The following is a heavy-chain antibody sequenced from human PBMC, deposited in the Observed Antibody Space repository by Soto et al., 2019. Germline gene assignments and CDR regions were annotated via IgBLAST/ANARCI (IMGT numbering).Heavy chain of an antibody. V-gene: IGHV3-74*01. CDR3: ARGPSVSSTGTGAN. D-gene: IGHD1-1*01. CDR2: ISDDGSTA. J-gene: IGHJ4*02. Sequence: GKGLTWVSRISDDGSTATYADSVKGRFVISRDNAKNSLYLEMNTLRADDSGLYYCARGPSVSSTGTGANWGRGTLVTV.